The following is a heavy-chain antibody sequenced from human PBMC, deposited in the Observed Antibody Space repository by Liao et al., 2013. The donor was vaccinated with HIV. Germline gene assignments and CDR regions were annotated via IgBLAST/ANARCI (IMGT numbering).Heavy chain of an antibody. CDR3: ARLYNDYWVDH. Sequence: QVQLQESGPGLVKASQTLSLTCTVSGDSIITGSHYWSWIRQPAGKGLEWIGDIIYGGGANYNPSLKSRVTISVDTSKNQFSLNLTSVTAADTAVYYCARLYNDYWVDHWGQGAPVTVSS. V-gene: IGHV4-61*02. CDR1: GDSIITGSHY. D-gene: IGHD3-3*01. CDR2: IIYGGGA. J-gene: IGHJ4*02.